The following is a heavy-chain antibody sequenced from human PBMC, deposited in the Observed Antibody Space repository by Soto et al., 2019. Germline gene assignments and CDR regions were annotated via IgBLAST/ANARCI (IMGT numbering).Heavy chain of an antibody. Sequence: GGSLRLSCAASGFIFTNYAMNWVRQAPGKGLEWVSVIGGRGNSAYYADSVQGRFTISRDNSKNTLPLQMSSLTADDTAIYYCVREGRGSFDFWGRGTMVTVSS. J-gene: IGHJ3*01. D-gene: IGHD5-12*01. V-gene: IGHV3-23*01. CDR3: VREGRGSFDF. CDR2: IGGRGNSA. CDR1: GFIFTNYA.